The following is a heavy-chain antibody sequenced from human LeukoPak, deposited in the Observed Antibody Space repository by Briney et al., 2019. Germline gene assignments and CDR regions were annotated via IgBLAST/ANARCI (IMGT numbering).Heavy chain of an antibody. CDR3: ARDGGELTAQNYYYYGMDV. CDR1: GFTVSSNY. D-gene: IGHD1-26*01. CDR2: LYSGGST. J-gene: IGHJ6*02. Sequence: GGSLRLSCAASGFTVSSNYMSRVRQAPGKGLEWVSVLYSGGSTYYADSVKGRFTISRDNSKNTLYLQMNSLRAEDTAVYYCARDGGELTAQNYYYYGMDVWGQGTTVTVSS. V-gene: IGHV3-66*01.